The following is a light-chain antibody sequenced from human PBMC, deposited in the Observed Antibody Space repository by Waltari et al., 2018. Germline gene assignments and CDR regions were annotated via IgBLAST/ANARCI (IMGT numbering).Light chain of an antibody. Sequence: QLVLTQSPSASASLGASVKLTCTLSSGHSNYAIAWHQQLPEKGPRCLMKLNSDGSHNKGDGVPDRFAGSSSGAERYLTISSRQSEDEADYYCQTWGTGIVIFGGGTRLTVL. V-gene: IGLV4-69*01. J-gene: IGLJ2*01. CDR1: SGHSNYA. CDR3: QTWGTGIVI. CDR2: LNSDGSH.